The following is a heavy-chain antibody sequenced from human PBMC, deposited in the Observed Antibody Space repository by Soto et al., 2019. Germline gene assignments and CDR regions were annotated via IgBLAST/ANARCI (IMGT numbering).Heavy chain of an antibody. CDR3: ARGPIVVIPSSTPGGFDS. CDR1: GGSISSTDW. J-gene: IGHJ4*02. Sequence: QVQLRESGPGLVRPSGTLSLTCAVSGGSISSTDWWSWVRQSPGKGLEWIGEIYHSGSSNYNPSFKSRVTMSVDKSKNQFSLKLTSVTAADTAVYYCARGPIVVIPSSTPGGFDSWGQGTLVTVSS. V-gene: IGHV4-4*02. CDR2: IYHSGSS. D-gene: IGHD2-2*01.